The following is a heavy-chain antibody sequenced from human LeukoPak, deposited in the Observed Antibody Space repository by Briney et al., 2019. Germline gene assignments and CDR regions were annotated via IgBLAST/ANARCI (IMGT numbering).Heavy chain of an antibody. CDR2: FNWNTGNI. V-gene: IGHV3-9*01. D-gene: IGHD2-2*02. CDR3: AKVHCSSADCFTGGFDC. CDR1: GFTFDDYA. Sequence: GGSLRLSCAASGFTFDDYAVHWVRQVPGKGLELVSGFNWNTGNIDYADSVKGRFTISRDNAKNSLYLQMNSLRTEDTAFYYCAKVHCSSADCFTGGFDCWGQGTLVIVSS. J-gene: IGHJ4*02.